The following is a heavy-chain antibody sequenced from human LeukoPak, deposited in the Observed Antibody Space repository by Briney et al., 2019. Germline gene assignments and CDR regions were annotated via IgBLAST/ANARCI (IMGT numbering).Heavy chain of an antibody. CDR3: ARGAGSD. V-gene: IGHV3-53*01. CDR1: GFTVSSYS. J-gene: IGHJ4*02. Sequence: GGSLRLSCAASGFTVSSYSMTWVRQAPGQDLEWVSVISSGGVAYYADSVKGRFTISKDNSKNTLFLQMNCLRAGDTAVYYCARGAGSDWGQGTLVTVSS. D-gene: IGHD2-15*01. CDR2: ISSGGVA.